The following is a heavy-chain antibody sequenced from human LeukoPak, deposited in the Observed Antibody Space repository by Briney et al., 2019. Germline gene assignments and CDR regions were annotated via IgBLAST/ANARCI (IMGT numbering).Heavy chain of an antibody. Sequence: ASVEVSCKAYGYTFTSYDINWVRQATGQGLEWMGWMNPNSGNTVYTQRFQGRVTMTRNTSTSTAYMELSNLRSEDTAVYYCARGRARYGMDVWGQGTTVTVSS. V-gene: IGHV1-8*01. CDR3: ARGRARYGMDV. CDR1: GYTFTSYD. J-gene: IGHJ6*02. CDR2: MNPNSGNT.